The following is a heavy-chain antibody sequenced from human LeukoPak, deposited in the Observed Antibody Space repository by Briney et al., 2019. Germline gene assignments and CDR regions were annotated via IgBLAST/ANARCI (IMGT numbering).Heavy chain of an antibody. CDR1: GFTFSTYA. J-gene: IGHJ4*02. V-gene: IGHV3-23*01. CDR2: ISGSGGST. Sequence: PGGSLRLSCAASGFTFSTYAMSWVRKAPGKGLEWHSAISGSGGSTYYADSVEGRFTISRDNSKNTLYLQMNSLRVEDTVVYYCAKRGMTTIKEGFDYWGQGTLVTVSS. CDR3: AKRGMTTIKEGFDY. D-gene: IGHD5-24*01.